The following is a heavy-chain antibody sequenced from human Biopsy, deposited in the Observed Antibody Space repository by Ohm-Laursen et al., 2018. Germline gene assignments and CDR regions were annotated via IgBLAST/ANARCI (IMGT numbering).Heavy chain of an antibody. D-gene: IGHD3-22*01. CDR2: INHSGRT. CDR3: VRGVDYYDPYHYYALDV. V-gene: IGHV4-34*01. CDR1: GESFSGYY. J-gene: IGHJ6*02. Sequence: SDTLSLTCAVYGESFSGYYWSWIRQTPGKGLEWIGEINHSGRTNYNPSLKSRFTISVDTSKNQFSLKVRSVTAADTAVYYCVRGVDYYDPYHYYALDVWGQGTTVTVSS.